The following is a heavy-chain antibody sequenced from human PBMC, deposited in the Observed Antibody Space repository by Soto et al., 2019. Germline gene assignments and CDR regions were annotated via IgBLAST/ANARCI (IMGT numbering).Heavy chain of an antibody. J-gene: IGHJ6*02. Sequence: QVQLVESGGGVVQPGRSLRLSCAASGFTFSSYAMHWVRQAPGKGLEWVAVISYDGSNKYYADSVKGRFTISRDNSKNTLYLQMNSLRAEDTAVYYCARDRLRSNRNDLPYYYYVMDVWGQGTTVTVSS. CDR3: ARDRLRSNRNDLPYYYYVMDV. CDR1: GFTFSSYA. D-gene: IGHD1-1*01. V-gene: IGHV3-30-3*01. CDR2: ISYDGSNK.